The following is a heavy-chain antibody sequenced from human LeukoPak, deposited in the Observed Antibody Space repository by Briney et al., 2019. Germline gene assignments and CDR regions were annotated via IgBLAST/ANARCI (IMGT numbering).Heavy chain of an antibody. D-gene: IGHD2-15*01. J-gene: IGHJ5*02. Sequence: GGSLRLSCAASGFTFNKVWMSWVRQAPGKGLEWVGHIRSKTDGGTTDYTAPVKGRFTISRDNAKNSLYLQMNSLRAEDTAVYYCARESWCSGGSCYSAWFDPWGQGTLVTVSS. CDR3: ARESWCSGGSCYSAWFDP. CDR1: GFTFNKVW. CDR2: IRSKTDGGTT. V-gene: IGHV3-15*01.